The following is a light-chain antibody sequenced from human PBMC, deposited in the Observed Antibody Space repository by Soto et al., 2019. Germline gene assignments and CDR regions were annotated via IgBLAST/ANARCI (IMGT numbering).Light chain of an antibody. V-gene: IGLV2-14*01. J-gene: IGLJ1*01. CDR3: SSYTSSSTSV. CDR1: SSDVGGYNY. Sequence: QAVLTQPASVSGSPGQSITISCTGTSSDVGGYNYVSWYQQHPGKAPKLMIYDVSNRPSGVSNRFSGSKSGNTASLTISGLPAEDEAEYYCSSYTSSSTSVFGTGTKLTVL. CDR2: DVS.